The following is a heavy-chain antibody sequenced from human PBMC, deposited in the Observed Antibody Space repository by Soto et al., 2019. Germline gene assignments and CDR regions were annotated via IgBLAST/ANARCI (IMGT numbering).Heavy chain of an antibody. V-gene: IGHV1-3*01. J-gene: IGHJ6*02. CDR3: ARDLLRYFDWVPYGMDV. D-gene: IGHD3-9*01. CDR2: INAGNGNT. Sequence: GASVKVSCKASGYTFTSYAMHWVRQAPGQRFEWMGWINAGNGNTKYSQKFQGRVTITRDTSASTAYMELSSLRSEDTAVYYCARDLLRYFDWVPYGMDVWGQGTTVTVSS. CDR1: GYTFTSYA.